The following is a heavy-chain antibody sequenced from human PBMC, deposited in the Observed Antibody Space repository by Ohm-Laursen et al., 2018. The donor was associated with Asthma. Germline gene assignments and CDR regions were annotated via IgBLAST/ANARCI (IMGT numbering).Heavy chain of an antibody. CDR3: ARDLDSSSFN. CDR2: ISYDGSYQ. CDR1: GFTFRNYD. D-gene: IGHD6-13*01. J-gene: IGHJ4*02. Sequence: SLRLSCAASGFTFRNYDMHWVRQAPGKGLERVAAISYDGSYQYYADPVKGRFTISRDNSKNTLYLQMNSLRAEDTAVYYCARDLDSSSFNWGQGTLVTVSS. V-gene: IGHV3-30*03.